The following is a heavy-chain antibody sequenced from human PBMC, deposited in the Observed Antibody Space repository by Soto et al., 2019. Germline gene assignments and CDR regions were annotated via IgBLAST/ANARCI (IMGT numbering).Heavy chain of an antibody. CDR3: AKALYGGFTY. Sequence: EVRLLESGGGLVQPGGSLRLSCAASGFTFSVYAMSWVRQAPGKGLEWVSGISGSGDSTHYADSVKGRFTVSRDNSKGMLYRQTTSLRAEDTAIYYCAKALYGGFTYWGQGTLVTVSS. V-gene: IGHV3-23*01. J-gene: IGHJ4*02. CDR1: GFTFSVYA. CDR2: ISGSGDST. D-gene: IGHD3-10*01.